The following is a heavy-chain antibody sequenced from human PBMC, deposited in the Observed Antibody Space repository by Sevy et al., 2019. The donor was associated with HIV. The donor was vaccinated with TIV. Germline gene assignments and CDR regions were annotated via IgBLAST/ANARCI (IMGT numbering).Heavy chain of an antibody. V-gene: IGHV4-4*02. D-gene: IGHD3-16*02. CDR1: GGSISSSNW. CDR3: ARDLRRLHLGELSFPAPYYYYYGMDV. J-gene: IGHJ6*02. Sequence: SETLSLTCAVSGGSISSSNWWSWVRQPPGKGLEWIGEIYHSGSTNYNPSLKSRVTISVDKSKNQFSLKLSSVTAADTAVYYCARDLRRLHLGELSFPAPYYYYYGMDVWGQGTTVTVSS. CDR2: IYHSGST.